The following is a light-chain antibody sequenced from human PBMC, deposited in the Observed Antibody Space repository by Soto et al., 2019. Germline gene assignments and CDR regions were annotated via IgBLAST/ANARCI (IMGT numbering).Light chain of an antibody. V-gene: IGLV2-14*03. J-gene: IGLJ1*01. CDR2: DVS. CDR1: SSDVGGYNY. CDR3: SSFTSSSSYV. Sequence: QSVLTQPASVSVSPGQSITISCTGTSSDVGGYNYVSWYQQHPGRAPKLIIYDVSNRPSGVSNRFSGSKSDNTASLAISGLQAEDEADYYCSSFTSSSSYVFGPGTKVTVL.